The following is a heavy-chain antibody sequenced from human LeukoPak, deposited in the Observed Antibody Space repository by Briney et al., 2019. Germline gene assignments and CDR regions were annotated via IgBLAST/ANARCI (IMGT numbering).Heavy chain of an antibody. Sequence: GGSLRLSCAASGXTFSAPYMDWVRQAPGKGLEWVGRSRNKPNGYTTDYAASVKGRFSISRDDSKNSLYLQMNSLKIEDTAVYYCTRVLHGDAFDLWGQGTMVTVSS. CDR2: SRNKPNGYTT. V-gene: IGHV3-72*01. J-gene: IGHJ3*01. CDR1: GXTFSAPY. D-gene: IGHD5-24*01. CDR3: TRVLHGDAFDL.